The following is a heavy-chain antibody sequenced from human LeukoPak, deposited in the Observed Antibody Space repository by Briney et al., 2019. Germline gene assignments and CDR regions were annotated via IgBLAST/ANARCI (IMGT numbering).Heavy chain of an antibody. CDR1: GGSFSGYY. V-gene: IGHV4-34*01. CDR3: ARVGYSSGWPCDY. Sequence: SETLSLTCAVYGGSFSGYYWSWIRQPPGKGLEWIGEINHSGSTNYNPSLKSRVTISVDTSKNQFSLKLSSVTAADTAVYYCARVGYSSGWPCDYWGQGTLVTVSS. J-gene: IGHJ4*02. CDR2: INHSGST. D-gene: IGHD6-19*01.